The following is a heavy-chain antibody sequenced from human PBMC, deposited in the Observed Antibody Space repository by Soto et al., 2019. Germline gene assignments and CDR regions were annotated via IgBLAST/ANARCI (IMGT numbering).Heavy chain of an antibody. CDR1: GFTFSSYS. V-gene: IGHV3-21*01. CDR2: ISSSSSYI. D-gene: IGHD3-3*01. CDR3: ARLIMEDSDFWSGYLQSYYYYGMDV. Sequence: GGSLRLSCAASGFTFSSYSMNWVRQAPGKGLEWVSSISSSSSYIYNPDSGKGRFTISRDNAKNSLYLQMNSLRAEDTAVYYCARLIMEDSDFWSGYLQSYYYYGMDVWGQGTTVTVSS. J-gene: IGHJ6*02.